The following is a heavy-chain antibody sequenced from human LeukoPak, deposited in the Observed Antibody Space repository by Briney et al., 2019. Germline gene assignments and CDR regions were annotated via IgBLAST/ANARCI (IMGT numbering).Heavy chain of an antibody. V-gene: IGHV5-51*01. CDR2: ISLGDSDS. J-gene: IGHJ3*02. CDR1: GYSLTTYW. Sequence: GESLKISCKVSGYSLTTYWIGWVRQMPGKGLEWMGLISLGDSDSRYSPSFQGQVTISADKSISTAYLQWSSLKASDTAMYYCARGYCSSTSCWGDAFDIWGQGTMVTVSS. CDR3: ARGYCSSTSCWGDAFDI. D-gene: IGHD2-2*01.